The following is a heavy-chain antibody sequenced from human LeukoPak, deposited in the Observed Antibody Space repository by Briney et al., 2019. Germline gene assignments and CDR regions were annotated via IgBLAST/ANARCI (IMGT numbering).Heavy chain of an antibody. CDR3: AREDSPGVFDY. J-gene: IGHJ4*02. CDR2: IYSGGST. CDR1: GFTVSSNY. Sequence: GGSLRLSCAASGFTVSSNYMSWVRQAPGKGLEWVSVIYSGGSTYYADSVKGRFTISRDNSKNTLYLQMNSLRAEDTAVYYCAREDSPGVFDYWGQGTLATVSS. D-gene: IGHD2-15*01. V-gene: IGHV3-53*01.